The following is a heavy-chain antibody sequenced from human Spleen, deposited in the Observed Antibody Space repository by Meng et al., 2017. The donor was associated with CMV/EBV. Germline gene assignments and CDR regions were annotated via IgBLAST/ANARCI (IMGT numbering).Heavy chain of an antibody. CDR2: ISGSGGSK. CDR1: GLTFSSYA. V-gene: IGHV3-23*01. D-gene: IGHD1-26*01. CDR3: AKGGTSGSYEFDP. J-gene: IGHJ5*02. Sequence: AYGLTFSSYAMSWVRQAPGKGLEWVSAISGSGGSKYYADSVKGRFTISRDNSKNTLYLQMNSLRAEDTAVYYCAKGGTSGSYEFDPWGQGTLVTVSS.